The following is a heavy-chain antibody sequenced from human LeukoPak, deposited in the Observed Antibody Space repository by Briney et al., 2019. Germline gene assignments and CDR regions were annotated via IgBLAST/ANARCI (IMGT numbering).Heavy chain of an antibody. Sequence: SVKVSCKASGGTFSSYAISWVRQAPGQGLEWMGGIIPIFGAANYAQKFQGRVTITADESTSTAYMELSNLRSEDTAVYYCARLPYYYGSGSPWANYYYYMDVWGKGTTVTVSS. CDR1: GGTFSSYA. CDR2: IIPIFGAA. V-gene: IGHV1-69*01. D-gene: IGHD3-10*01. J-gene: IGHJ6*03. CDR3: ARLPYYYGSGSPWANYYYYMDV.